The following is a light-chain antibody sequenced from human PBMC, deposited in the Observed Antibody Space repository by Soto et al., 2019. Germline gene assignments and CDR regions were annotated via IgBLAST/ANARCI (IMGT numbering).Light chain of an antibody. CDR3: SSYTSSSTRV. J-gene: IGLJ1*01. CDR1: SSDVGGYNY. Sequence: QPASVSGSPGQSITISCTGTSSDVGGYNYVSWYQQHPGKAPKLMIYEVSNRPSGVSNRFSGSKSGNTASLTISGLQAEDEADYYCSSYTSSSTRVFGTGTKVTVL. V-gene: IGLV2-14*01. CDR2: EVS.